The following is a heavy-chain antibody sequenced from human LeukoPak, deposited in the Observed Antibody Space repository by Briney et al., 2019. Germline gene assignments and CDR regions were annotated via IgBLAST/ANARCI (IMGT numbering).Heavy chain of an antibody. CDR2: MNPHSHNT. CDR1: GYTFTSYD. Sequence: ASVKVSCKASGYTFTSYDINWVRQATGQELEWMGWMNPHSHNTDYAQKFQGRVTMTRNTSITTAYMELSSLRSDDTAVYYCARGKLVSGRYYYGLDVWGQGTTVTVSS. V-gene: IGHV1-8*01. D-gene: IGHD5/OR15-5a*01. CDR3: ARGKLVSGRYYYGLDV. J-gene: IGHJ6*02.